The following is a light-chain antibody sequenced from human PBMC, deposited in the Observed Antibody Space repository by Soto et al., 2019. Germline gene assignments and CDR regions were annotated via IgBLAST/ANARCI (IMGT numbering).Light chain of an antibody. V-gene: IGLV1-36*01. CDR1: SSNIGNNA. J-gene: IGLJ2*01. CDR2: YDD. Sequence: QSVLTQPPSVSEAPRQRVTISCSGSSSNIGNNAVSWYQQLPGKGPKLLIYYDDLLPSGVSDRFSGSKSGTSASLAISGLQSEDEADYYCAAWDDSLNGVAFGGGTKLTVL. CDR3: AAWDDSLNGVA.